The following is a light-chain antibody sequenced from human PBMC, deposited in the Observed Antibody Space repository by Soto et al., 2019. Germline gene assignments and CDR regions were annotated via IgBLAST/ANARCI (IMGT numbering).Light chain of an antibody. J-gene: IGLJ2*01. CDR3: GTWDSNLNNGVV. CDR1: SSTIGANY. V-gene: IGLV1-51*01. CDR2: DNH. Sequence: QSVLTQPPSVSAAPGEKVMIFCSGSSSTIGANYVSWYQQFPGTAPILLIYDNHHRPSGIPDRFSGSKSGTSATLVITGLQTGDEADYYCGTWDSNLNNGVVFGGGTKLTVL.